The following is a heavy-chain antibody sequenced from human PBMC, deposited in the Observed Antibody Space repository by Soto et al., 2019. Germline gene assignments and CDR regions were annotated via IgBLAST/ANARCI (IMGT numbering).Heavy chain of an antibody. J-gene: IGHJ6*02. CDR2: IIPIFGTA. CDR3: ARDLKRYYDSSGYGYYYYGMDV. D-gene: IGHD3-22*01. Sequence: QVQLVQSGAEVKKPGSSVKVSCKASGGTFSSYAISWVRQAPGQGLEWMGGIIPIFGTANYAHKFQGRVTITADESTTTAYMELSSLRSEDTAVYYCARDLKRYYDSSGYGYYYYGMDVWGQGTTVTVSS. V-gene: IGHV1-69*01. CDR1: GGTFSSYA.